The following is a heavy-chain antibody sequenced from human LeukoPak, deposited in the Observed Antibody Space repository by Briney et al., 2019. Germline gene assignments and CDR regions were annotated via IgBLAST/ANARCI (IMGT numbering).Heavy chain of an antibody. J-gene: IGHJ4*02. CDR1: GYTFTSYG. CDR3: ARDDYDFWSGYYIYFDY. V-gene: IGHV1-18*01. D-gene: IGHD3-3*01. Sequence: VASVKVSCKASGYTFTSYGISWVRQAPGQGLEWMGWISAYNGNTNYAQKFQGRVTMTRDTSISTAYMELSRLRSDDTAVYYCARDDYDFWSGYYIYFDYWGQGTLVTVSS. CDR2: ISAYNGNT.